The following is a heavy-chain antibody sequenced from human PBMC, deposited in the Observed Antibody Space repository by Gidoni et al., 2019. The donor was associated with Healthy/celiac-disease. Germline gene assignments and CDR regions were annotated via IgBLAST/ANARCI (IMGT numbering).Heavy chain of an antibody. J-gene: IGHJ4*02. D-gene: IGHD2-21*02. Sequence: EVQLVESGGGLVKPGGSLRLSCAASGFPFSSYRMNWVRQAPGKGLEWVSSISSSSSYIYYADSVKGRFTISRDNDKNSLYRQMNSLRAEDTAVYYCARGYGGNSKGDYWGQGTLVTVSS. CDR1: GFPFSSYR. CDR3: ARGYGGNSKGDY. CDR2: ISSSSSYI. V-gene: IGHV3-21*01.